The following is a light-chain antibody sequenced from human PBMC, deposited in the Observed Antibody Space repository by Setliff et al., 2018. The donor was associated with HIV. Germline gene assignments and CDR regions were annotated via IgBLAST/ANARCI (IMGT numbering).Light chain of an antibody. CDR1: SSDVGGYNY. V-gene: IGLV2-14*01. J-gene: IGLJ1*01. CDR2: EVR. Sequence: QSVLTQPASVSGSPGQSITISCTGTSSDVGGYNYVSWYQQHPGKAPKLRMYEVRNRPSGVSNRFSGSKSGNTASLTISGLQAEDEADYYCSSYAITNTLPFGTGTKVTVL. CDR3: SSYAITNTLP.